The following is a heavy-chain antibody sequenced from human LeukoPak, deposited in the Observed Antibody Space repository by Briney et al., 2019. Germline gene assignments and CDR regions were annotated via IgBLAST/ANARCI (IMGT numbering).Heavy chain of an antibody. Sequence: PGGSLRLSCAASGFTFSSYWMSWVRQAPGKGLEWVANIKQDGSEKYYVDSVKGRFTISRDNAKNSLYLQMNSLRAEDTAVYYCARELSQRYNPYYFDYWGQGTLVTVSS. CDR3: ARELSQRYNPYYFDY. D-gene: IGHD1-14*01. J-gene: IGHJ4*02. CDR2: IKQDGSEK. V-gene: IGHV3-7*01. CDR1: GFTFSSYW.